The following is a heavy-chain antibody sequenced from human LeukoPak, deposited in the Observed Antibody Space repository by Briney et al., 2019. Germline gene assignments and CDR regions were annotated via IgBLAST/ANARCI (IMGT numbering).Heavy chain of an antibody. V-gene: IGHV3-7*01. CDR3: TIWTSGNY. CDR2: MDPTGSQK. D-gene: IGHD1-1*01. J-gene: IGHJ4*02. Sequence: GGSLRLSCADSQFTFNGSWMNWVRQAPGKGLEWVANMDPTGSQKRYVDSVRGRFTISKDNPGASLYLDMHSPRAEDTAIYYCTIWTSGNYWGQGTLVTVSS. CDR1: QFTFNGSW.